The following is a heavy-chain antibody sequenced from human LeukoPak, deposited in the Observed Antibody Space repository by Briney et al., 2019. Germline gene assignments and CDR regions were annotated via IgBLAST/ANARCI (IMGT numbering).Heavy chain of an antibody. CDR1: GFTFSDYY. V-gene: IGHV3-7*03. J-gene: IGHJ4*02. CDR3: ARDPPWYSSSWYYFDY. D-gene: IGHD6-13*01. Sequence: GGSLRLSCAASGFTFSDYYMNWVRQAPGKGLEWVANIKQDGSEKYYVDSVKGRFTISRDNAKNSLYLQMNSLRAEDTAVYYCARDPPWYSSSWYYFDYWGQGTLVTVSS. CDR2: IKQDGSEK.